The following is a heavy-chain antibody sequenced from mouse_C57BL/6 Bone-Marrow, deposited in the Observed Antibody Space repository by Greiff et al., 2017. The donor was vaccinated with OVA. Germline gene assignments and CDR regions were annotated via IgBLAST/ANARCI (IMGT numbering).Heavy chain of an antibody. V-gene: IGHV1-61*01. J-gene: IGHJ1*03. CDR2: IYPSDSET. CDR3: ARRQYYGSSYGYFDV. CDR1: GYTFTSYW. Sequence: QVQLQQPGAELVRPGSSVQLSCKASGYTFTSYWMDWVKQRPGQGLEWIGNIYPSDSETPYNQKFKDKATLTVDKSSSTAYMELSSLRSEDSAVYDCARRQYYGSSYGYFDVWGTGTTGTVSS. D-gene: IGHD1-1*01.